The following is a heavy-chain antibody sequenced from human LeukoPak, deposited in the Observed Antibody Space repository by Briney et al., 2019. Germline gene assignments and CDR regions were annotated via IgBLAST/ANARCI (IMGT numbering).Heavy chain of an antibody. CDR1: GFTFSSYA. D-gene: IGHD2-2*01. CDR2: ISYDGSNK. CDR3: ARPGHSSSTSCHSYGMDV. V-gene: IGHV3-30-3*01. J-gene: IGHJ6*02. Sequence: GGSLRLSCAASGFTFSSYAMHWVRQAPGKGLEWVAVISYDGSNKYYADSVKGRFTISRDNSKNTLYLQMNSLRAEDTAVYYCARPGHSSSTSCHSYGMDVWGQGTTVTVYS.